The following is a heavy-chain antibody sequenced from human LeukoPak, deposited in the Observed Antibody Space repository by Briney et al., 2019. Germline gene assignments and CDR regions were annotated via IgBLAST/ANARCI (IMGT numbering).Heavy chain of an antibody. V-gene: IGHV3-49*03. Sequence: PGGSLRLSCTASGFTFGDYAMSWFRQAPGKGLEWVGFIRSKAYGGTTEYAASVKGRFTISRDDSKSIAYLQTNSLKTEDTAVYYCTRHEKDYYYYYYYYMDVWGKGTTVTVSS. CDR3: TRHEKDYYYYYYYYMDV. CDR1: GFTFGDYA. CDR2: IRSKAYGGTT. D-gene: IGHD3-22*01. J-gene: IGHJ6*03.